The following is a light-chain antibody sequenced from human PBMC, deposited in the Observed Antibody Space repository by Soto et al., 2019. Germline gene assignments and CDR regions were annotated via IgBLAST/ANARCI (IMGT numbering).Light chain of an antibody. CDR1: SSDVGGYNY. CDR3: ATWDDSLSGYV. Sequence: QSALTQPRSVSGSPGQSVTISCAGTSSDVGGYNYVSWYQHHPGKAPRLMIYDVTKRPSGVPHHFSGSKSGTSASLAISGLRSEDEADYYCATWDDSLSGYVFGTGTKLTVL. J-gene: IGLJ1*01. CDR2: DVT. V-gene: IGLV2-11*01.